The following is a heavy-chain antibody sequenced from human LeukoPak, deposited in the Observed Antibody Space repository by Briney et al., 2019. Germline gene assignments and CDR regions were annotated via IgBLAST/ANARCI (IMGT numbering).Heavy chain of an antibody. CDR3: ARAYDFWSGYSPDPSYFDY. J-gene: IGHJ4*02. Sequence: GRSLRLSCAASGFIFRTYALHWVRQAPGKGLEWVSAISGSGGSTYYADSVKGRFTISRDNSKNTLYLQMNSLRAEDTAVYYCARAYDFWSGYSPDPSYFDYWGQGTLVTVSS. CDR1: GFIFRTYA. CDR2: ISGSGGST. V-gene: IGHV3-23*01. D-gene: IGHD3-3*01.